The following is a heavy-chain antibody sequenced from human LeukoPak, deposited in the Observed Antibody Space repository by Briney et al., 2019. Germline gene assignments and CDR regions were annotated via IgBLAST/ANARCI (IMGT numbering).Heavy chain of an antibody. D-gene: IGHD6-19*01. CDR1: GGSISSYY. CDR3: ARGGRQWPVDY. Sequence: SEILSLTCTVSGGSISSYYWSWIRQPPGKGLEWIGYISYCGSTNFNPSLKSRVTISVDTSKNQFSLKLASVTAADTAVYYCARGGRQWPVDYWGQGTLVTVSS. V-gene: IGHV4-59*01. CDR2: ISYCGST. J-gene: IGHJ4*02.